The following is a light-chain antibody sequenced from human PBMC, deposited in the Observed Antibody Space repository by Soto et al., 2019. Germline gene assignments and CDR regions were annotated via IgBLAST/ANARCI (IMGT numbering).Light chain of an antibody. J-gene: IGKJ1*01. V-gene: IGKV1-5*03. CDR3: QHYNSYSED. CDR1: QTISSW. Sequence: DLQMTQSPSTLSGSVGDRVTITCRASQTISSWLAWYQQKPGKAPKLLIYKASTLKSGVPSRFSGSGSGTEFTLTISSLQPDDFATYYCQHYNSYSEDFGQGTKVELK. CDR2: KAS.